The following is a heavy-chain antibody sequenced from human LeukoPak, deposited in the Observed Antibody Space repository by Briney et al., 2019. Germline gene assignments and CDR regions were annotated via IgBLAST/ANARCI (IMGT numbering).Heavy chain of an antibody. Sequence: GGSLRLSCAASGFTFSSYAMSWVRQAPGKGLEWVSSISSSGGSTYYADSVKGRFTISRDNSNNALYLQMDSLRPEDTAVYYCAKSRAALVVRGVGPHSWGQGTLVTVSS. CDR2: ISSSGGST. D-gene: IGHD3-10*01. CDR3: AKSRAALVVRGVGPHS. J-gene: IGHJ4*02. V-gene: IGHV3-23*01. CDR1: GFTFSSYA.